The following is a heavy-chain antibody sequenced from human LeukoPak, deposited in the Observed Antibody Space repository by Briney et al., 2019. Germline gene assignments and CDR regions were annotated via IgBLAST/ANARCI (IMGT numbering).Heavy chain of an antibody. D-gene: IGHD6-19*01. J-gene: IGHJ4*02. CDR3: ARARAGIAVAGYDY. CDR2: INPNSGGT. V-gene: IGHV1-2*02. CDR1: GYTFTGYY. Sequence: ASVKVSCKASGYTFTGYYMHWVRQAPGQGLEWMGWINPNSGGTNYAQKFQGRVTMTRDTSISTAYMELSRLRSDDTAVYYCARARAGIAVAGYDYWGQGTLVTVSS.